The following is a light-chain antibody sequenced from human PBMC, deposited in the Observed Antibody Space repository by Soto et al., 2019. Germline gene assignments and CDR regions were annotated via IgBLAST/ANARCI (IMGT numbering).Light chain of an antibody. CDR1: NIGSKS. Sequence: SYELTQPPSVSVAPGKTARITCGGNNIGSKSVHWYQQKPGQAPVLVIYYDSDRPSGIPERFSGSNSGNTATLTISRVEAGDEADYYCQVWDSRSDHLLFGGGTKVTVL. V-gene: IGLV3-21*04. J-gene: IGLJ2*01. CDR2: YDS. CDR3: QVWDSRSDHLL.